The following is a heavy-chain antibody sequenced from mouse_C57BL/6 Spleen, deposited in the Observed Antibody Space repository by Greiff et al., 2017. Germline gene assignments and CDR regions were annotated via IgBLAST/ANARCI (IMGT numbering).Heavy chain of an antibody. CDR3: AREGSYFDY. J-gene: IGHJ2*01. Sequence: EVQLVESGPGLVKPSQSLSLTCSVTGYSITSGYYWNWIRQFPGNKLEWMGYISYDGSNNYNPSLKNRISITRDTSKNQFFLKLNSVTTEDTATYYYAREGSYFDYWGQGTTVTVSS. V-gene: IGHV3-6*01. CDR2: ISYDGSN. CDR1: GYSITSGYY.